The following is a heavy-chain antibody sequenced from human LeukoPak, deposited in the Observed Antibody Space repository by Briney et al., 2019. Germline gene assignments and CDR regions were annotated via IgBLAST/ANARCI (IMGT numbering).Heavy chain of an antibody. V-gene: IGHV3-33*03. CDR3: AKEGRSLQTY. Sequence: PGKSLRLSCAASGLTFRNYGMHWVRQAPGKGLEWVAVIWYDGSNKYYADSVKGRFTTSRDNAKNSLYLQMNSLRVEDTAVYYCAKEGRSLQTYWGQGTLVTVSS. D-gene: IGHD5-24*01. CDR2: IWYDGSNK. J-gene: IGHJ4*02. CDR1: GLTFRNYG.